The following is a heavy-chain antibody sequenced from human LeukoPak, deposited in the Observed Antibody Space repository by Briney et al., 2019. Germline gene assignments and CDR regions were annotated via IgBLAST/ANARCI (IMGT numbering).Heavy chain of an antibody. CDR3: AIDYPRGWFEP. J-gene: IGHJ5*02. D-gene: IGHD3-10*01. Sequence: SETLSLTCTVSGGSISSYYWSWIRQPPGKGLEWIGYIYYSGSTNYNPSLKSRVTISVDTSKNQFSLKLSSVTAADTAVYYCAIDYPRGWFEPWGQGTLVTVSS. CDR2: IYYSGST. CDR1: GGSISSYY. V-gene: IGHV4-59*01.